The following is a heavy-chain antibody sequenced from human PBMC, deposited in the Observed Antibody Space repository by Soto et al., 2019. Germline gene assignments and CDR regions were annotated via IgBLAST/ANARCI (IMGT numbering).Heavy chain of an antibody. CDR1: GYSFNIYW. J-gene: IGHJ6*02. Sequence: PGESLKISCNCSGYSFNIYWIGWVRQMPGKGLEWMGIIYPGDSETRYSPSFEGQVTISVDKSISTAYLQWSSLKASDTAIYYCSRQGIAVFGMDVWGQGTKVTVSS. CDR2: IYPGDSET. D-gene: IGHD6-19*01. CDR3: SRQGIAVFGMDV. V-gene: IGHV5-51*01.